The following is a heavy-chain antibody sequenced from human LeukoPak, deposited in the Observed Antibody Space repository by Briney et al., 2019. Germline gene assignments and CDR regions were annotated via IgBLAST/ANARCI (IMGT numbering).Heavy chain of an antibody. CDR3: AKDSESSPAGAFDY. J-gene: IGHJ4*02. V-gene: IGHV3-9*03. CDR2: ISWNSGSI. D-gene: IGHD6-13*01. CDR1: GFTFDDYA. Sequence: GRSLRLSCAASGFTFDDYAMHWVRQAPGKGLEWVSGISWNSGSIGYADSVKGRFTISRDNAKNSLYLQMNSLRAEDMALYYCAKDSESSPAGAFDYRGQGTLVTVSS.